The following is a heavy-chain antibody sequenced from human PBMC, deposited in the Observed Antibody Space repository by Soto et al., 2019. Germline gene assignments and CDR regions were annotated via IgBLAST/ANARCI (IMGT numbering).Heavy chain of an antibody. J-gene: IGHJ2*01. D-gene: IGHD5-12*01. Sequence: EASVKVSCKASGFTLSSSAVQWLRQARGQRLEWIGWIVVGSGYTNYAQKFQERVTITRDMSTSTAYMELSSLRSEDTAVYYCATTYSGYDWGYWYIDLWGRGTLVTVSS. CDR2: IVVGSGYT. CDR3: ATTYSGYDWGYWYIDL. V-gene: IGHV1-58*01. CDR1: GFTLSSSA.